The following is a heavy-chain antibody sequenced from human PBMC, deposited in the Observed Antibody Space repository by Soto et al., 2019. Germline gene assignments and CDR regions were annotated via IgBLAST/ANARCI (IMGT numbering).Heavy chain of an antibody. V-gene: IGHV3-23*04. J-gene: IGHJ4*02. CDR1: GFTFNDYA. Sequence: EVHLVQSGEGLVQPGASLSLSCVASGFTFNDYAMHWVRQTPGKGLEWVAAISNRGSSAYYADSVKGRFTISRDKSTKTLSLHMHTLRVEDTAVYFCAKAFCDAATCFPCESWGQGTPVAVSP. D-gene: IGHD2-21*01. CDR2: ISNRGSSA. CDR3: AKAFCDAATCFPCES.